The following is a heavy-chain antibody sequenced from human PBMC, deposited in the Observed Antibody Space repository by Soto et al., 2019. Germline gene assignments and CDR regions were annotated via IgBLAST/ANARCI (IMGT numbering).Heavy chain of an antibody. Sequence: QVQLQESGPGLVKPSETLSLTCTVSAGSISSYYWSWIRQPPGKGLEWVGYIYYSGSTNYNPSLKRRVTSSVATAKNRFYLELSSASASDTAVYYCARRCRSAFCFWAQGTIVTGSS. D-gene: IGHD3-3*01. CDR3: ARRCRSAFCF. CDR2: IYYSGST. CDR1: AGSISSYY. V-gene: IGHV4-59*08. J-gene: IGHJ3*01.